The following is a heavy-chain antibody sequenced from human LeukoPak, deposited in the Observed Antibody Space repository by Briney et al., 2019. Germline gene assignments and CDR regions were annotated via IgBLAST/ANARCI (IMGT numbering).Heavy chain of an antibody. V-gene: IGHV4-59*08. CDR2: IYYNGNT. Sequence: SETLSLTCTVSGDSISGYYWSWIRQPPGKGLEWIGHIYYNGNTNYNTSLKGRVAISVDTPKNQFSLKVTSLTAADTAVYYCARPNSGTYPYDAFDIWGQGTMITVS. CDR1: GDSISGYY. CDR3: ARPNSGTYPYDAFDI. J-gene: IGHJ3*02. D-gene: IGHD1-26*01.